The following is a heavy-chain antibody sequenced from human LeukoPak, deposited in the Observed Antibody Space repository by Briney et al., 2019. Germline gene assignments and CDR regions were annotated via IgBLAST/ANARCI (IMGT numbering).Heavy chain of an antibody. J-gene: IGHJ5*02. D-gene: IGHD2-2*01. Sequence: ASVKVSCKASGGTFSSYAISWVRQAPGQGLEWMGGIIPIFGTANYAQKFQGRVTINADESTSTAYMELSSLRSEDTAVYYCARPHLNRYCSSTSCYHWFDPWGQGTLVTVSS. CDR2: IIPIFGTA. V-gene: IGHV1-69*01. CDR3: ARPHLNRYCSSTSCYHWFDP. CDR1: GGTFSSYA.